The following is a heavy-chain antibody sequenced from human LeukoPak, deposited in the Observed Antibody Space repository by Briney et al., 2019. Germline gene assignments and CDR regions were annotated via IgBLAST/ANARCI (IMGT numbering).Heavy chain of an antibody. D-gene: IGHD6-13*01. CDR3: ARMITAAGAEYFDL. CDR2: IYYSGNT. V-gene: IGHV4-59*01. CDR1: DGSISTYY. Sequence: SETLSLTCTVSDGSISTYYRNWIRQPPGKGLEWIGFIYYSGNTNYNPSLKSRVTMSIDTSKNQYSLKLSSVTAADTAVYFCARMITAAGAEYFDLWGRGTLVTVSS. J-gene: IGHJ2*01.